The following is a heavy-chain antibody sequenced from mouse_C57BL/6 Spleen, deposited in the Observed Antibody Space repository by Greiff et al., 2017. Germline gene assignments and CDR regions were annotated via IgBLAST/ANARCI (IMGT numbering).Heavy chain of an antibody. CDR1: GYAFSSYW. Sequence: QVQLQQSGAELVKPGASVKISCKASGYAFSSYWMNWVKQRPGQGLEWIGEIDPSDSYTNYNQKFKGKSTLTVDKSSSTAYMQLSSLTSEDSAVYYCARVPYGSSYNYFDYWGQGTTLTVSS. D-gene: IGHD1-1*01. V-gene: IGHV1-69*01. J-gene: IGHJ2*01. CDR2: IDPSDSYT. CDR3: ARVPYGSSYNYFDY.